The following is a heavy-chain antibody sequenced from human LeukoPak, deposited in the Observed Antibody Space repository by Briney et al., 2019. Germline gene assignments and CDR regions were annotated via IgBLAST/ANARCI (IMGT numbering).Heavy chain of an antibody. CDR3: ASILSPYGGLDY. Sequence: SETLSLTCTVSGGSISSSSYYWGWIRQPPGKGLEWIGSIYYSGSTYYNPSLKSRVTISVDRSKNQFSLKLSSVTAADTAVYYCASILSPYGGLDYWGQGTLVTVSS. D-gene: IGHD4-23*01. CDR1: GGSISSSSYY. CDR2: IYYSGST. J-gene: IGHJ4*02. V-gene: IGHV4-39*07.